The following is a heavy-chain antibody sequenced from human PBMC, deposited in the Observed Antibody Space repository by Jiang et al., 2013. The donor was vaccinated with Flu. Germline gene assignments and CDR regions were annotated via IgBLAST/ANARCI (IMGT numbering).Heavy chain of an antibody. Sequence: VQLLESGGGLVQPGRSLRLSCTTSGFSFGDYVLNWVRQAPGKGLEWVGFTRGKAYGGTTEFAASVRGRFTISRHDSQSIAYLQMNSLTTEDTAIYYCTRAEGELNTDFYFDLWGLAPWSLSPQ. CDR1: GFSFGDYV. D-gene: IGHD1-26*01. V-gene: IGHV3-49*04. J-gene: IGHJ2*01. CDR2: TRGKAYGGTT. CDR3: TRAEGELNTDFYFDL.